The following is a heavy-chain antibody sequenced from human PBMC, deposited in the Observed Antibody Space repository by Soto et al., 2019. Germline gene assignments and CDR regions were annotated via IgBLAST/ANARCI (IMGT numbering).Heavy chain of an antibody. D-gene: IGHD3-22*01. CDR3: ARDYYDSRDYYYYGMDV. V-gene: IGHV4-30-4*01. CDR1: GGSISSGDYY. CDR2: IYYSGST. Sequence: SETLSLTCTVSGGSISSGDYYWSWVRQPPGKGLEWIGYIYYSGSTYYNPSLKSRVTISVDTSKNQFSLKLSSVTAADTAVYYCARDYYDSRDYYYYGMDVWGQGTTVTVSS. J-gene: IGHJ6*02.